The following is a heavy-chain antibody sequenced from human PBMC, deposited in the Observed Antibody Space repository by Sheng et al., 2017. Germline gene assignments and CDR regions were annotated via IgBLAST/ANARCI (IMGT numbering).Heavy chain of an antibody. CDR2: IWYDGSNK. CDR1: GFTFSSYG. J-gene: IGHJ6*02. Sequence: VQLVESGGGLVKPGGSLRLSCAASGFTFSSYGMHWVRQAPGKGLEWVAVIWYDGSNKYYADSVKGRFTISRDNSKNTLYLQMNSLRAEDTAVYYCARGRSGYDRRAYYYGMDVWDQGP. CDR3: ARGRSGYDRRAYYYGMDV. D-gene: IGHD5-12*01. V-gene: IGHV3-33*08.